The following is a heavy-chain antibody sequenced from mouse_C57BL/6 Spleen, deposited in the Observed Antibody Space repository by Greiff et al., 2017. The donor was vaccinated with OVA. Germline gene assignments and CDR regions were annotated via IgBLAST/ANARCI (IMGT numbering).Heavy chain of an antibody. CDR1: GYTFTSYW. V-gene: IGHV1-55*01. J-gene: IGHJ4*01. Sequence: QVQLQQPGAELGKPGASVKMSCKASGYTFTSYWITWVKQRPGQGLEWIGDIYPGSGSTNYNEKFKSKATLTVDTSSSTAYMQLSSLTSEDSAVYYCARSENYYGSSPYAMDYWGQGTSVTVSS. CDR3: ARSENYYGSSPYAMDY. D-gene: IGHD1-1*01. CDR2: IYPGSGST.